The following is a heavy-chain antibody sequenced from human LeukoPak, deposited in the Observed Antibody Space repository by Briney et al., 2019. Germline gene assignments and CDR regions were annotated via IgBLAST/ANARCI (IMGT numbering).Heavy chain of an antibody. J-gene: IGHJ4*02. Sequence: SQTLSLTCGVSGGFISSGPISWSWIRQPPGKGLEWIGHIYHTGTTYYNPPLKSRVTISVDTSKNQFSLKLSSVTAADTAVYYCARDRAGSFDYWGQGTLVTVSS. CDR3: ARDRAGSFDY. CDR1: GGFISSGPIS. D-gene: IGHD6-13*01. CDR2: IYHTGTT. V-gene: IGHV4-30-2*05.